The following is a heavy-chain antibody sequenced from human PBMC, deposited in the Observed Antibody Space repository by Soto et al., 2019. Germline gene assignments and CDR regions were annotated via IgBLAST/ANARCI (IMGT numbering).Heavy chain of an antibody. J-gene: IGHJ4*02. CDR3: ARVPVNYEYYFDY. V-gene: IGHV3-21*01. CDR2: ISSSSSYI. CDR1: GFTFSSYS. D-gene: IGHD1-7*01. Sequence: EVQLVESGGGLVKPGGSLRLSCAASGFTFSSYSMNWVRQAPGKGLEWVSSISSSSSYIYYADSVKGRFTISRDNAKNSLYLQMNSLRAEDTAVYYCARVPVNYEYYFDYWGQGTLVTVSS.